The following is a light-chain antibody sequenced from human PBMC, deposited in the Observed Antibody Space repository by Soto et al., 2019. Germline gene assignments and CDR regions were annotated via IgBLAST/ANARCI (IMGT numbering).Light chain of an antibody. V-gene: IGKV3-11*01. J-gene: IGKJ1*01. CDR1: QSVSSY. CDR2: DAS. Sequence: EIVLTHSPATLSLSPCERATLSFSASQSVSSYLAWYQQKPGQAPRLLIYDASNRATGIPARFSGSGSGTDFTLTISSLEPEDFAVYYCQQRSNWPPWTFGQGTKVDI. CDR3: QQRSNWPPWT.